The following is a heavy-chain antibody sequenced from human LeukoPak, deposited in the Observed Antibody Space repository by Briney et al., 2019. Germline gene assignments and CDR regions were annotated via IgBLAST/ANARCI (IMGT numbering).Heavy chain of an antibody. D-gene: IGHD3-22*01. CDR2: INPNSGGT. J-gene: IGHJ1*01. CDR1: GYTFTGYY. Sequence: ASVKVSCKASGYTFTGYYMHWVRQAPGQGLEWMGWINPNSGGTNYTQKFQGRVTMTRDTSISTAYMELSRLRSDDTAVYYCARDGVGYYDSSGYYYFQHWGQGTLVTVSS. CDR3: ARDGVGYYDSSGYYYFQH. V-gene: IGHV1-2*02.